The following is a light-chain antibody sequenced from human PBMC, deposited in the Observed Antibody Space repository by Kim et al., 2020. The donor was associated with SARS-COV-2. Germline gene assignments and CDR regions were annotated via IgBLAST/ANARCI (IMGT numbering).Light chain of an antibody. Sequence: AYVGDRVTITCRASQGINNYLAWFQQKPGEAPKSLISSASSLQSGVSSRFSGSGFGTDVTLTITNLQPEDCATYYCQHHHSFPLTFGGGTKVDIK. CDR3: QHHHSFPLT. CDR2: SAS. J-gene: IGKJ4*01. V-gene: IGKV1-16*01. CDR1: QGINNY.